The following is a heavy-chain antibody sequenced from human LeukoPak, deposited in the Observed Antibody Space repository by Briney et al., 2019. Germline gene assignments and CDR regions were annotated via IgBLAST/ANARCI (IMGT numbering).Heavy chain of an antibody. Sequence: AGRSLRLSCAASGFTFDEYAMHWVRQAPGKGLEWVSGISWNSGSLGYADSVKGRFTISRDNAKNSLYLQMNSLRAEDTAVYYCARDTGGYYFDYWGQGTLVTVSS. CDR2: ISWNSGSL. V-gene: IGHV3-9*01. J-gene: IGHJ4*02. CDR3: ARDTGGYYFDY. CDR1: GFTFDEYA.